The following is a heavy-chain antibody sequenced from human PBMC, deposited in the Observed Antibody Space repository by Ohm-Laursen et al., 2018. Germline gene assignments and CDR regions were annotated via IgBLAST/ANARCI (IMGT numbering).Heavy chain of an antibody. J-gene: IGHJ4*02. Sequence: SSLRLSCAASGFSFSSYGMHWVRQAPGKGLEWVAVISYDGSNKYYADSVKGRLTISRDISKNMLYLQMNSLRAEDTAVYYCAKGGVEAALYYFDYWGQGTLVTVSS. CDR2: ISYDGSNK. D-gene: IGHD2-15*01. V-gene: IGHV3-30*18. CDR3: AKGGVEAALYYFDY. CDR1: GFSFSSYG.